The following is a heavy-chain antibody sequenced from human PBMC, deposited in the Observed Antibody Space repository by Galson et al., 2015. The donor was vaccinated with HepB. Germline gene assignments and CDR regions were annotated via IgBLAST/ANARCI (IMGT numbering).Heavy chain of an antibody. Sequence: SLRLSCAASGSTFSNYWMHWVRQVPGKGLVWVSRINGDGSSTSYADSVKGRFSTSRDNAKNTLYVQMNSLRAEDTAVYYCARGNYYAMDVWGQGTTVTVSS. V-gene: IGHV3-74*01. CDR2: INGDGSST. J-gene: IGHJ6*02. CDR3: ARGNYYAMDV. CDR1: GSTFSNYW.